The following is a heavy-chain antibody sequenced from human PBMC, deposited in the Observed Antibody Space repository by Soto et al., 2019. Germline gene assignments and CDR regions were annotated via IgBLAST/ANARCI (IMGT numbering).Heavy chain of an antibody. D-gene: IGHD6-6*01. Sequence: AETLSLSCAVYGWSFSGYYWRWIRQPPGKGLEWIGEINHSGSTNYNPSLKSRVTISVDTYKNHFPLKQSTVTAEDTAVYYCAKDKSSSSYYYSSGMDVWGQGTTVTVSS. V-gene: IGHV4-34*01. CDR1: GWSFSGYY. CDR2: INHSGST. CDR3: AKDKSSSSYYYSSGMDV. J-gene: IGHJ6*02.